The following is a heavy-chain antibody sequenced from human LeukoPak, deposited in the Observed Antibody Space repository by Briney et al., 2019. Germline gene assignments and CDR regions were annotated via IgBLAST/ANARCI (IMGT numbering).Heavy chain of an antibody. Sequence: GGSLRLSCAASGFTFSSYAMSWVRQAPGKGLEWVSAISGSGGSTYYADSVKGRFTISRDNAKNSLYLQMNSLRAEDTAVYCCARDVGGYIDYWGQGTLVTVSS. V-gene: IGHV3-23*01. D-gene: IGHD2-15*01. CDR2: ISGSGGST. CDR3: ARDVGGYIDY. J-gene: IGHJ4*02. CDR1: GFTFSSYA.